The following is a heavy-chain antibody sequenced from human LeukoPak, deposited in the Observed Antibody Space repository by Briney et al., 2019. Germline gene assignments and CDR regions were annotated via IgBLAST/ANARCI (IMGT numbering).Heavy chain of an antibody. V-gene: IGHV1-18*01. J-gene: IGHJ2*01. CDR3: ARDRDILTGYYRYFDL. CDR2: ISAYNGNT. D-gene: IGHD3-9*01. Sequence: GASVKVSCKASVYTFTSYGISWVRQAPGQGLEWMGWISAYNGNTSYAQKLQGRVTMTTDTSTSTAYMELRSLRSDDTAVYYCARDRDILTGYYRYFDLWGRGTLVTVSS. CDR1: VYTFTSYG.